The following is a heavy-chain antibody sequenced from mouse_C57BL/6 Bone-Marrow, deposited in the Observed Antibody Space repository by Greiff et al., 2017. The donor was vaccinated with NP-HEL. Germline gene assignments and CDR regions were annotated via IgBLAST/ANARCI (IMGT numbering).Heavy chain of an antibody. V-gene: IGHV14-4*01. CDR3: TAGLLYYFDY. CDR1: GFNIKDDY. D-gene: IGHD3-3*01. Sequence: EVQLQQSGAELVRPGASVKLSCTASGFNIKDDYMHWVKQRPEQGLEWIGWIDPENGDTEYASKFQGKATITADTSSTTAYLQLSSLTSEDTAVYYCTAGLLYYFDYWGQGTTLTVSS. J-gene: IGHJ2*01. CDR2: IDPENGDT.